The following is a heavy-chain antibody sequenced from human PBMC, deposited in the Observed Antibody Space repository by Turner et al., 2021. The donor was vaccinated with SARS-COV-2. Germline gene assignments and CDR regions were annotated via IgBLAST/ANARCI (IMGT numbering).Heavy chain of an antibody. CDR2: IYYSGST. CDR3: ARILNCGGDCYYVDY. CDR1: DGSISSSSYY. Sequence: QLQLQESGPGVVKPSEPLSLACAVSDGSISSSSYYWGWVRQPPGKGLEWIGSIYYSGSTDYNPSLKSRVTISVDTSKNQFSLKLSSVTAADTAVYYCARILNCGGDCYYVDYCGQGTLVTVSS. D-gene: IGHD2-21*02. J-gene: IGHJ4*02. V-gene: IGHV4-39*01.